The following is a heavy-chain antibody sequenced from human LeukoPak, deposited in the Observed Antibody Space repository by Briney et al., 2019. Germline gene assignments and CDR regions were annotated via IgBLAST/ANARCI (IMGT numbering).Heavy chain of an antibody. V-gene: IGHV1-69*13. D-gene: IGHD5-18*01. CDR2: IIPMFDTS. CDR3: AISQSGYYEH. J-gene: IGHJ4*02. CDR1: GGTFSNYA. Sequence: SVKVSCKAYGGTFSNYAIDWVRQAPGQGLEWMGGIIPMFDTSHNEQKFEGRVTITADESTSTVYMELSSLSSEDTAAYYCAISQSGYYEHWGQGTLVTVSS.